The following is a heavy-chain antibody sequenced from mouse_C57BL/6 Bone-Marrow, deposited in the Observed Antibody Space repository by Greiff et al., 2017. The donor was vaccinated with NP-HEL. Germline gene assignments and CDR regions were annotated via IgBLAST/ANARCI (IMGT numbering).Heavy chain of an antibody. CDR1: GYTFTSYW. D-gene: IGHD2-4*01. J-gene: IGHJ4*01. Sequence: QVQLQQPGAELVRPGSSVKLSCKASGYTFTSYWMDWVKQRPGQGLEWIGNIYPSDSETHYNQKFKDKATLTVDKSSSTAYMQLSSLTSEDSAVYYCAWGYYDYDRGAMDYWGQRTSVTVSS. CDR3: AWGYYDYDRGAMDY. CDR2: IYPSDSET. V-gene: IGHV1-61*01.